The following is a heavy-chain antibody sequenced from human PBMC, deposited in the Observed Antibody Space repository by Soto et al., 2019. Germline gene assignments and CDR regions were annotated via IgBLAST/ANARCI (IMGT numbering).Heavy chain of an antibody. Sequence: PGGSLRLSCAASGFTFSSYWMSWVRQAPGKGLEWVANIKPDGSNKYYADSVKGRFTISRDNSKNTLYLQLNSLRAEDTAVYYCARESRFYDILTGYYRGYGMDVWGQGTTVTV. CDR2: IKPDGSNK. D-gene: IGHD3-9*01. CDR1: GFTFSSYW. CDR3: ARESRFYDILTGYYRGYGMDV. J-gene: IGHJ6*02. V-gene: IGHV3-7*01.